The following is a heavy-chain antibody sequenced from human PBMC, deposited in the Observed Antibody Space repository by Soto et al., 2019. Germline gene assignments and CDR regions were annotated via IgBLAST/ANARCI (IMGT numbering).Heavy chain of an antibody. Sequence: GGSLRLSCAASGFTFGDYAMHWVRQVPGKGLEWVAGINLNSGSIGYADSVKGRFAISRDNAKNSLHLQMNSLRAEDTAFYYCVKNESINWYSGHFRHWGQGTLVTVS. D-gene: IGHD6-13*01. J-gene: IGHJ1*01. CDR2: INLNSGSI. CDR3: VKNESINWYSGHFRH. V-gene: IGHV3-9*01. CDR1: GFTFGDYA.